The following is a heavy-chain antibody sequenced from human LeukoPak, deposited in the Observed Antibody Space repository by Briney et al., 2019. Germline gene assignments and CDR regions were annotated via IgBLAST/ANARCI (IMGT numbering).Heavy chain of an antibody. CDR3: ARFSLSNRWFDP. V-gene: IGHV4-34*01. J-gene: IGHJ5*02. Sequence: DPSETLSLTCAVYGGSFSGYYWSWIRQPPGKGLEWIGEINHSGSTNYNPSLKSRFTISVDTSKNQFSLKLSSVTAADTAVYYCARFSLSNRWFDPWGQGTMVTVSS. D-gene: IGHD2/OR15-2a*01. CDR1: GGSFSGYY. CDR2: INHSGST.